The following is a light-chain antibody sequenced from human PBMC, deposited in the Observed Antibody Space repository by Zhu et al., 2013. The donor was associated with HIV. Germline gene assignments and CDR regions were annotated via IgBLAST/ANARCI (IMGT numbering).Light chain of an antibody. Sequence: QSVLTQPPSASGSPGQRVTISCSGSDSNIGSYHVFWYQQLPGTAPKLLIHRNNQRPSGVPDRFSGSKSGTSASLAITGLQAEDEADYYCQSYDRALSGRVFGGGTKVTVL. J-gene: IGLJ3*02. CDR3: QSYDRALSGRV. CDR2: RNN. CDR1: DSNIGSYH. V-gene: IGLV1-47*01.